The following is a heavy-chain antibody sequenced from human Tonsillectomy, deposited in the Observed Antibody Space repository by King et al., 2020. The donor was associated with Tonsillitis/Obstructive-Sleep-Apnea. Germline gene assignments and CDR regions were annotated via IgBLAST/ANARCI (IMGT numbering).Heavy chain of an antibody. CDR2: IYPGDSDT. CDR1: GYNFINYW. D-gene: IGHD5-12*01. J-gene: IGHJ3*02. Sequence: VQLVESGAEVKKPGESLRISCKASGYNFINYWIGWVRQMPGKGLEWMGIIYPGDSDTAYSPSFQDQVTISADKSITTAYLQWCSLTASDTAIYYCARRNGFDYGDAFDIWGQGTVVTVSS. V-gene: IGHV5-51*01. CDR3: ARRNGFDYGDAFDI.